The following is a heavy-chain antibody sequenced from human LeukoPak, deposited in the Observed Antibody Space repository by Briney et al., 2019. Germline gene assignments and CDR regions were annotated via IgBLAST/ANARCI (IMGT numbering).Heavy chain of an antibody. J-gene: IGHJ6*03. V-gene: IGHV3-30*02. CDR2: IGYDESKK. Sequence: AGGSLRLSCEASGFTFNNFGMHWVRQAPGKGLEWVAFIGYDESKKYYAESVQGRFTISRDNSKNTLYLQMNNVRAEDTAVYYCAKASIYYYMDVWGRGTTVTVS. CDR1: GFTFNNFG. CDR3: AKASIYYYMDV. D-gene: IGHD2/OR15-2a*01.